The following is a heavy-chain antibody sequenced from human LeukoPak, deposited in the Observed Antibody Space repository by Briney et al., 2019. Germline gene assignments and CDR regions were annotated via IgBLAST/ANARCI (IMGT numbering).Heavy chain of an antibody. V-gene: IGHV1-58*02. Sequence: SVKVSCKASGFTFTSSAMQWVRQARGQRLEWIGWIVVGSGNTNYAQKFQERVTITRDMSTSTAYMELSSLRSEDTAVYYCARGVRAGSWFDPWGQGTLVTVSS. D-gene: IGHD6-13*01. CDR3: ARGVRAGSWFDP. J-gene: IGHJ5*02. CDR1: GFTFTSSA. CDR2: IVVGSGNT.